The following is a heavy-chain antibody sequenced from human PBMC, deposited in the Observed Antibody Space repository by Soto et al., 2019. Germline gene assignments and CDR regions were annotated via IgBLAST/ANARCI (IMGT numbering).Heavy chain of an antibody. CDR3: AKGTHSGGRSEFDY. Sequence: PGGSLRLSCAASGFTFSSYAMSWVRQAPGRGLEWVSAISGSGGSTYYADSVKGRFTISRDNSKNTLYLQMNSLRAEDTAVYYCAKGTHSGGRSEFDYWGQGTLVTVSS. D-gene: IGHD2-15*01. V-gene: IGHV3-23*01. CDR1: GFTFSSYA. CDR2: ISGSGGST. J-gene: IGHJ4*02.